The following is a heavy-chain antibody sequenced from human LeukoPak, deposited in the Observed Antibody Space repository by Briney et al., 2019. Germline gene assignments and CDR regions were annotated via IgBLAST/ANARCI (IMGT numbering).Heavy chain of an antibody. CDR2: IYPGDSDT. Sequence: GESLKISFKGSGCSFTSYWIGWVRQMPGKGVEWMGIIYPGDSDTRYSPSFQGQVTISADKSISTAYLQWSSLKASDTAMYYCASNRGSYYYYMDVWGKGTTVTVSS. V-gene: IGHV5-51*01. D-gene: IGHD1-26*01. CDR3: ASNRGSYYYYMDV. J-gene: IGHJ6*03. CDR1: GCSFTSYW.